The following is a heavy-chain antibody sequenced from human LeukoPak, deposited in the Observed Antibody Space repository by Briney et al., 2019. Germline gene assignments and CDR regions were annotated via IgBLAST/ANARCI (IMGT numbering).Heavy chain of an antibody. CDR1: GGSISTYS. CDR2: FYTSGTT. D-gene: IGHD3-3*01. J-gene: IGHJ4*02. CDR3: ARPGNYDFWSPYED. Sequence: SETLSLTCTVSGGSISTYSWCWIRQAAGKRLEWIGCFYTSGTTNYHPSLKSRVAMSVDTSKNQFSLRLSSVTAADTAVYYCARPGNYDFWSPYEDWGQGSLVTVSS. V-gene: IGHV4-4*07.